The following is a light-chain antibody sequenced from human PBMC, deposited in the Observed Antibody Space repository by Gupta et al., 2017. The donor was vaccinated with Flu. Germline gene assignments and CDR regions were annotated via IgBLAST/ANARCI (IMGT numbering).Light chain of an antibody. J-gene: IGKJ1*01. CDR2: KAS. CDR3: QQYNSYET. Sequence: QMPQSPSTLSASVGDRVTLTCRASQSISSWLAWYQQKPGKAPKLLIYKASSLESGVPSRFSGSGSGTEFTLTISSLQPDDFATYYCQQYNSYETFGQGTKVEIK. CDR1: QSISSW. V-gene: IGKV1-5*03.